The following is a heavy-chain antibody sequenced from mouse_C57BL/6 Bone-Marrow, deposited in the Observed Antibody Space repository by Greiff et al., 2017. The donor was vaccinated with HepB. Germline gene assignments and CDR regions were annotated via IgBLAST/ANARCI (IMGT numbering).Heavy chain of an antibody. Sequence: QVQLKESGAELVRPGASVKLSCKASGYTFTDYYINWVKQRPGQGLEWIARIYPGSGNTYYNEKFKGKATLTAEKSSSTAYMQLSSLTSEDSAVYFCARERSYYYGSSSWFAYWGQGTLVTVSA. CDR3: ARERSYYYGSSSWFAY. D-gene: IGHD1-1*01. V-gene: IGHV1-76*01. CDR1: GYTFTDYY. CDR2: IYPGSGNT. J-gene: IGHJ3*01.